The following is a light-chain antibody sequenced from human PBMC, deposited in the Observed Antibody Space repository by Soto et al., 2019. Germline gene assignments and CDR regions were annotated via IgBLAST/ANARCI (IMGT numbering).Light chain of an antibody. V-gene: IGLV2-11*01. Sequence: SALTQPRSVSGSPGQSVTISCTGTSSDVGGYNYVSWYQHHPGKAPKLMIYDVDKRPSGVPGRFSGSKSGNTASLTISGLQAEGEADYYCCSYAGSYPFVFGTGTKVTVL. CDR1: SSDVGGYNY. CDR2: DVD. CDR3: CSYAGSYPFV. J-gene: IGLJ1*01.